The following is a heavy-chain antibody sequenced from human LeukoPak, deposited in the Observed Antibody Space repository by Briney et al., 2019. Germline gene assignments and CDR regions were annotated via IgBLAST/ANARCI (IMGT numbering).Heavy chain of an antibody. Sequence: KPSETLSLTCSVSHDSITSTNYYWAWIRQPPGKGLEWIGSVYYTGSTYYSPSLKSRVTISIDTSKNQVSLRLTSVTAADTAVYCCARDRGMYYFDYWGQGTLVTVSS. CDR2: VYYTGST. CDR3: ARDRGMYYFDY. J-gene: IGHJ4*02. CDR1: HDSITSTNYY. V-gene: IGHV4-39*02.